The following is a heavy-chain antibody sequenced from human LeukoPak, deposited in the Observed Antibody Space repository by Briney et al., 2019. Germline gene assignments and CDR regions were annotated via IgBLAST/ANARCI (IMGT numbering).Heavy chain of an antibody. V-gene: IGHV3-13*01. CDR2: IGTAGDT. CDR1: GFTFSSYD. D-gene: IGHD6-6*01. CDR3: TRVRAPSSIAALGWFDP. Sequence: GGSLRLSCAASGFTFSSYDMHWVRQATGKGLEWVSAIGTAGDTYYPGSVKGRFTISRENAKNSLYLQMNSLKTEDTAVYYCTRVRAPSSIAALGWFDPWGQGTLVTVSS. J-gene: IGHJ5*02.